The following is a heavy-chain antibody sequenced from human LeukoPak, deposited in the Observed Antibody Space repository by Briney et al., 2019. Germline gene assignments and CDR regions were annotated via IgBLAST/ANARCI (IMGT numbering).Heavy chain of an antibody. CDR2: ITGSGYIT. Sequence: PGGSLRLSCAASGFTFDSYPMSWVRQAPGKGLEWVSSITGSGYITYYGDAVRGRLTVSRDNSKNTLYLQMSSLRAADTAVYYCAKDLIPSGWYDFDDWGQGTLVTVSS. CDR3: AKDLIPSGWYDFDD. V-gene: IGHV3-23*01. D-gene: IGHD6-19*01. J-gene: IGHJ4*02. CDR1: GFTFDSYP.